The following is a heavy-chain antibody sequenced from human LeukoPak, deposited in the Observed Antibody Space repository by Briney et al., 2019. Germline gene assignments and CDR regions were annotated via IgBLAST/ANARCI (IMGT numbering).Heavy chain of an antibody. CDR2: IYYSGST. Sequence: SETLSLTCTVSGGSISSYYWSWIRQPPGKGLEWVGYIYYSGSTNYNPSLKSRVAISVDTSKSQFSLKLSSVTAADTAVYYCARGAGYYDARFDYWGQGTLVTVSS. CDR3: ARGAGYYDARFDY. D-gene: IGHD3-22*01. CDR1: GGSISSYY. V-gene: IGHV4-59*01. J-gene: IGHJ4*02.